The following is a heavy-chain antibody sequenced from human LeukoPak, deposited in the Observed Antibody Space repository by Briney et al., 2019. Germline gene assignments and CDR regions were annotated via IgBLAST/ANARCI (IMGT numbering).Heavy chain of an antibody. V-gene: IGHV3-30-3*01. CDR3: ARPRRWAQWLAANDALDI. D-gene: IGHD6-19*01. CDR2: ISDDGSNK. CDR1: GFTFSSYS. J-gene: IGHJ3*02. Sequence: PGGSLRLSCAASGFTFSSYSMHWVRQALGKGLQWVTVISDDGSNKDYADSVKGRFTISRDNSKKTLYLHLSSLTTEDTAVYYCARPRRWAQWLAANDALDIWGQGTEVTVYS.